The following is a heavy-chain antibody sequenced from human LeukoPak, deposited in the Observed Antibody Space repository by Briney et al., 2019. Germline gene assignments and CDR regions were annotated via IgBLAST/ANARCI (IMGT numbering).Heavy chain of an antibody. V-gene: IGHV4-59*01. CDR2: IYYSGSP. J-gene: IGHJ4*02. Sequence: SETLSLTCTVSGGSISSYYWSWIRQPPGKGLEWIGYIYYSGSPNYNPSLKSRVTISVDTSKNQFSLKLSSVTAADTAVYFCAGGGTMIRGAADYWGQGTLVTVSS. CDR1: GGSISSYY. CDR3: AGGGTMIRGAADY. D-gene: IGHD3-10*01.